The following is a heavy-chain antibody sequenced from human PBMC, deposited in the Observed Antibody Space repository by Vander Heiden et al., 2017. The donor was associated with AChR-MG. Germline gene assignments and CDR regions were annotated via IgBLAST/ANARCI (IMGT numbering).Heavy chain of an antibody. CDR2: ISWNSGSI. D-gene: IGHD1-26*01. Sequence: EVQLVESGGGLVQPGRSLRLSCAASGFTFDAYAMHWVRQAPGKGLEWVSGISWNSGSIGYADSVKGRFTISRDNAKNSLYLQMNSLRAEDTALYYCAKDAASDELRSHYYYYYGMDVWGQGTTVTVSS. CDR3: AKDAASDELRSHYYYYYGMDV. V-gene: IGHV3-9*01. J-gene: IGHJ6*02. CDR1: GFTFDAYA.